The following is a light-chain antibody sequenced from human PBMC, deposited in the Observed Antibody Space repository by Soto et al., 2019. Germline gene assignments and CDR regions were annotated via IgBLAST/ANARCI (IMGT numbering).Light chain of an antibody. CDR3: QQYGNSAWT. J-gene: IGKJ1*01. CDR1: QSVSNNY. CDR2: GAS. Sequence: EVVLTKSPGTLSLSPGERATLSCRASQSVSNNYLAWYQQKPGQAPRLLIYGASSRATGIPDRFSGSGSGTDFTLTISRLEPEDFAVYYCQQYGNSAWTFGQGTKVDIK. V-gene: IGKV3-20*01.